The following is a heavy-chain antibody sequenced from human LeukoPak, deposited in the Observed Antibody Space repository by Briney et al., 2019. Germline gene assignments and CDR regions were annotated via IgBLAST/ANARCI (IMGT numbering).Heavy chain of an antibody. CDR1: GGSFSGYY. Sequence: SETLSLTCAVYGGSFSGYYWSWIRQPPGKGLEWIGEINHSGSTNYNPSLKSRVTISVDTSKNQFSLKLSSVTAADTAVYYCARDDGIRKYRFPSWGQGTLVTVSS. J-gene: IGHJ4*02. CDR3: ARDDGIRKYRFPS. V-gene: IGHV4-34*01. D-gene: IGHD6-6*01. CDR2: INHSGST.